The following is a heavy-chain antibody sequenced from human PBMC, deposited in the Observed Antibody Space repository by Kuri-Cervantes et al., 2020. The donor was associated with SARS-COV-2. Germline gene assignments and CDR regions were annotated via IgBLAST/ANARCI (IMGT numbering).Heavy chain of an antibody. CDR2: LNPYNGDT. CDR3: ARDPGYCSGGTCLDY. Sequence: ASVKVSCKASAYTFTAYYIHWVRQAPGQGLEWMGWLNPYNGDTNYAQKFQGRVTLTRDTSISTAYMELNRLRSDDTAVYYCARDPGYCSGGTCLDYWGQGTLVTVSS. CDR1: AYTFTAYY. V-gene: IGHV1-2*02. J-gene: IGHJ4*02. D-gene: IGHD2-15*01.